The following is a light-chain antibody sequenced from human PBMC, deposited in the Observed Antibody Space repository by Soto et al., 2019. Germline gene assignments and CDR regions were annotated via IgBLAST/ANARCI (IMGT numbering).Light chain of an antibody. CDR2: AAS. V-gene: IGKV1-39*01. CDR1: QSISSY. CDR3: QQSNSIPHT. J-gene: IGKJ2*01. Sequence: DIQMTQSPSSLSASVGDRVTITCRASQSISSYLNWYQQKPGKAPKLLIYAASSLQSGFPSRFTGSGSETDFTLTISSLQPEDFATYYCQQSNSIPHTFGQGTKLEIK.